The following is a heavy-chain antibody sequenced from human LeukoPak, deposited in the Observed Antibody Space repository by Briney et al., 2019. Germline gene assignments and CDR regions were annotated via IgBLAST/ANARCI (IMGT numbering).Heavy chain of an antibody. Sequence: PSETLSLTCAVYGGSFSGYYWRWIRQPPWKGLEWIGEINHSGSTNYNPSLKSRVTISVDTSKNQFSLKLSSVTAADTAVYYCARTREYYGSGSYYYYYYYMDVWGKGTTVTVSS. CDR3: ARTREYYGSGSYYYYYYYMDV. CDR1: GGSFSGYY. D-gene: IGHD3-10*01. V-gene: IGHV4-34*01. CDR2: INHSGST. J-gene: IGHJ6*03.